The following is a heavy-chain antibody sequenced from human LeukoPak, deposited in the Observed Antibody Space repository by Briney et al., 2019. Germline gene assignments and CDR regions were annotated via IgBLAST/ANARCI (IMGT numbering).Heavy chain of an antibody. CDR3: ARGYCSGGSCYDLSTH. CDR1: GFTFSSYA. CDR2: ISYDGSNK. V-gene: IGHV3-30-3*01. D-gene: IGHD2-15*01. Sequence: GGSLRLSCAASGFTFSSYAMHWVRQAPGKGLEWVAVISYDGSNKYYADSVKGRFTISRDNAKNSLYLQMNSLRAEDTAVYYCARGYCSGGSCYDLSTHWGQGTLVTVSS. J-gene: IGHJ4*02.